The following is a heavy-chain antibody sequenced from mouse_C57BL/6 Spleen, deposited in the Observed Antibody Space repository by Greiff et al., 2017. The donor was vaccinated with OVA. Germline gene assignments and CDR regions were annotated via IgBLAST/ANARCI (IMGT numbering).Heavy chain of an antibody. CDR2: INPNNGGT. CDR1: GYTFTDYY. D-gene: IGHD1-1*01. J-gene: IGHJ3*01. CDR3: ARVYYYGSSPAWFAY. V-gene: IGHV1-26*01. Sequence: VQLQQSGPELVKPGASVKISCKASGYTFTDYYMNWVKQSHGKSLEWIGDINPNNGGTSYNQKFKGKATLTVDKSSSTAYMELRSLTSEDSAVYYCARVYYYGSSPAWFAYWGQGTLVTVSA.